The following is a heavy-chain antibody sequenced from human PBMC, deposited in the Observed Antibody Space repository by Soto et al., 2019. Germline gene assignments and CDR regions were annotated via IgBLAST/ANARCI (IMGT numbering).Heavy chain of an antibody. CDR3: AKHQLELLGYYYYYGMDV. CDR2: ISGSGGST. J-gene: IGHJ6*02. CDR1: GFTFSSYA. D-gene: IGHD1-7*01. Sequence: GGSLRLSCAASGFTFSSYAMSWVRQAPGKGLEWVSAISGSGGSTYYADSVKGRFTISRDNSKNTLYLQMNSLRAEDTAVYYCAKHQLELLGYYYYYGMDVWGQGTTVTVSS. V-gene: IGHV3-23*01.